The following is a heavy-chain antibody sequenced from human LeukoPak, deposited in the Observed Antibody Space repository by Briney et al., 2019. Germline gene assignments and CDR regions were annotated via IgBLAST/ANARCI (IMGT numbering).Heavy chain of an antibody. D-gene: IGHD6-13*01. CDR1: GGSISSSNW. V-gene: IGHV4-4*02. J-gene: IGHJ4*02. CDR2: IYHSGST. CDR3: ARAPSSSWYVYFDY. Sequence: SETLSPTCAVSGGSISSSNWWSWVRQPPGKGLEWIGEIYHSGSTNYNPSLKSRVTISVDKSKNQFSLKLSSVTAADTAVYYCARAPSSSWYVYFDYWGQGTLVTVSS.